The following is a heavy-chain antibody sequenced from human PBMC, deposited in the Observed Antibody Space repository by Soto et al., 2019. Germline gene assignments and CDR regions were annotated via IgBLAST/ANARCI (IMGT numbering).Heavy chain of an antibody. CDR1: GGSISSSSYY. CDR2: IYYSGST. CDR3: ARLPRDYIWGSLDY. Sequence: QLQLQESGPGLVKPSETLSLTCTVSGGSISSSSYYWGWIRQPPGKGLEWIGSIYYSGSTYYNPSLQSRVTISVDTSKNQFSLKLSSVTAADTAVYYCARLPRDYIWGSLDYWGQGTLVTVSS. J-gene: IGHJ4*02. V-gene: IGHV4-39*01. D-gene: IGHD3-16*01.